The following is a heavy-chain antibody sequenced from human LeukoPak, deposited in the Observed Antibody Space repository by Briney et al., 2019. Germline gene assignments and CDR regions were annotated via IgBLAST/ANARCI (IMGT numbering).Heavy chain of an antibody. D-gene: IGHD3-10*01. Sequence: GASVKVPCKASGYTFTSYYMHWVRQAPGQGLEWMGIINPSGGSTSYAQKFQGRVTMTRDMSTSTVYMELSSLRSEDTAVYYCARERVDYYGSGSYPNWFDPWGQGTLVTVSS. CDR3: ARERVDYYGSGSYPNWFDP. CDR2: INPSGGST. V-gene: IGHV1-46*01. J-gene: IGHJ5*02. CDR1: GYTFTSYY.